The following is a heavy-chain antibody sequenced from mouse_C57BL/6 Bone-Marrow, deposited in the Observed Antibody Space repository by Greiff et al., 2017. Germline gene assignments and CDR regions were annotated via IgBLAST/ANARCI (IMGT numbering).Heavy chain of an antibody. V-gene: IGHV14-3*01. CDR2: IDPANGNT. Sequence: EVQLQQSVAELVRPGASVKLSCTASGFNIKNTYMHWVKQRPEQGLEWIGRIDPANGNTKYAPKFQGKATITADTSSNTAYLQLSSLTSEDTAIYYCARALAYAYDRGNAMDYWGQGTSVTVSS. CDR1: GFNIKNTY. D-gene: IGHD2-2*01. CDR3: ARALAYAYDRGNAMDY. J-gene: IGHJ4*01.